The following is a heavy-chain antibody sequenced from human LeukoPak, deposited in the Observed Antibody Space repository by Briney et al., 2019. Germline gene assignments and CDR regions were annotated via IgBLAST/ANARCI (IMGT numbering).Heavy chain of an antibody. V-gene: IGHV1-2*02. J-gene: IGHJ5*02. D-gene: IGHD1-26*01. Sequence: ASVKVSCKASGYTFTGYYMHWVRQAPGQGLEWMGWINPNSGGTNYAQKFQGRVTMTRDTSISTAYMELSRLRSDDTAVYYCARDRSGSYPGGWFDPWGQGTLVTVSS. CDR2: INPNSGGT. CDR3: ARDRSGSYPGGWFDP. CDR1: GYTFTGYY.